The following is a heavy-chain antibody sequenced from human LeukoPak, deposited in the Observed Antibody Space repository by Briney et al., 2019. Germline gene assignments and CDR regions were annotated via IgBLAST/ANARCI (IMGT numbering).Heavy chain of an antibody. CDR3: ARDLSGIAGYTYGRGIDY. Sequence: GGSLRLSCAASGFTFSSHWMSWVRQAPGKGLEWVANIKKNGSEKYYVDAVKGRFTISRDNAKTSLYLQMNSLRAEDTAVYYCARDLSGIAGYTYGRGIDYWGQGTLVTVSS. CDR2: IKKNGSEK. V-gene: IGHV3-7*01. J-gene: IGHJ4*02. D-gene: IGHD5-18*01. CDR1: GFTFSSHW.